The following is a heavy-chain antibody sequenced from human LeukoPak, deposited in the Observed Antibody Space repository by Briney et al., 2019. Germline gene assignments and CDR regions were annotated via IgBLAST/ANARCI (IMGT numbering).Heavy chain of an antibody. CDR2: INPSGGST. V-gene: IGHV1-46*01. CDR1: GYTFTSYY. CDR3: ARDSHMSGSYYNFDY. J-gene: IGHJ4*02. D-gene: IGHD1-26*01. Sequence: ASVKVSCKASGYTFTSYYMHWVRQAPGQGLEWMGIINPSGGSTSYAQKFQGRVTMTRDTSTSTVYMELSSLRSEDTAVYYCARDSHMSGSYYNFDYWGQGTLVTVSS.